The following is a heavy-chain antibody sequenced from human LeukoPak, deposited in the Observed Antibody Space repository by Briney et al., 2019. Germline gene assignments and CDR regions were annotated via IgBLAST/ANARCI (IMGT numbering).Heavy chain of an antibody. Sequence: GGSLRLSCAASGFTVSSNYMSWVRQAPGKGLEWVSVIYSGGSTYYADSVKGRFTVSRDNSKNTLYLQMNSLRAEDTAVYYCARGTRMTPFDYWGQGTLVTVSS. CDR1: GFTVSSNY. V-gene: IGHV3-53*01. CDR3: ARGTRMTPFDY. J-gene: IGHJ4*02. D-gene: IGHD1-14*01. CDR2: IYSGGST.